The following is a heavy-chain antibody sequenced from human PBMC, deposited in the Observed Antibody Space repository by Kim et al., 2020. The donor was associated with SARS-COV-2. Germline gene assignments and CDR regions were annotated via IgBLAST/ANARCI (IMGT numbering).Heavy chain of an antibody. Sequence: SETLSLTCTVSDGSISSSSYYWGWIRQPPGKGLEWIGSIYYSGSTYYNPSLKSRVTISVDTSKNHFSLRLTSVTAADTSVYYCARHDSAITVVAGYYFDYWGQGTLVTVSS. CDR3: ARHDSAITVVAGYYFDY. D-gene: IGHD6-19*01. V-gene: IGHV4-39*01. CDR1: DGSISSSSYY. J-gene: IGHJ4*02. CDR2: IYYSGST.